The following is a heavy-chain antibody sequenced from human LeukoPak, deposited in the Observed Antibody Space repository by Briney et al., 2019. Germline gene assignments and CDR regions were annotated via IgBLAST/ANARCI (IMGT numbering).Heavy chain of an antibody. V-gene: IGHV3-7*01. D-gene: IGHD3-16*02. J-gene: IGHJ4*02. CDR1: GFPFSSYW. Sequence: GGSLRLSCAASGFPFSSYWMSWVRPAPGKGLEWVANIKKDGSEKYYVDAVKGRFTISRDSAKNSLYLQMNSLRAEDTAVYYCARDRDVWGSYRSNRPSSYFDYWGQGTLVTVSS. CDR3: ARDRDVWGSYRSNRPSSYFDY. CDR2: IKKDGSEK.